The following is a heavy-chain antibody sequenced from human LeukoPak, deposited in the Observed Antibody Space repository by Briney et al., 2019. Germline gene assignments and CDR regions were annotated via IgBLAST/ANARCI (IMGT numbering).Heavy chain of an antibody. V-gene: IGHV1-18*01. CDR1: GYTFTGYG. J-gene: IGHJ4*02. D-gene: IGHD3-3*01. Sequence: ASVKVSCKASGYTFTGYGISWVRQAPGQGLEWMGWVSAYNGNTDYAQRLHGRVTMTTDTSRSTAYMQLSSERSDATATYYCGREAVAHAAIRGVRVVQVGGRIDYWGQGTLVTVSS. CDR3: GREAVAHAAIRGVRVVQVGGRIDY. CDR2: VSAYNGNT.